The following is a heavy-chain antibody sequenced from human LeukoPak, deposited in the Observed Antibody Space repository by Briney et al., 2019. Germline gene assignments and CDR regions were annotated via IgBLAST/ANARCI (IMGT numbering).Heavy chain of an antibody. V-gene: IGHV6-1*01. CDR2: TYYRSTWYN. CDR1: GDSVSSNSVT. CDR3: ARRLTQYDCFDP. D-gene: IGHD2-2*01. J-gene: IGHJ5*02. Sequence: SQTLSLTCAISGDSVSSNSVTWNWIRQSPSRGLEWLGRTYYRSTWYNDYAVSVRGRITVNPDTSKNQFSLHLYSVTPEDTAVYYCARRLTQYDCFDPWGQGILVTVSS.